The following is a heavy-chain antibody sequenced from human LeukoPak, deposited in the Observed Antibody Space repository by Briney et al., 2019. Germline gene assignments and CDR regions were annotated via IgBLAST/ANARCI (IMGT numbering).Heavy chain of an antibody. CDR1: GGSIANYY. CDR3: ARGPTVTTDY. J-gene: IGHJ4*02. CDR2: IHSSGST. D-gene: IGHD4-17*01. V-gene: IGHV4-59*01. Sequence: SETLSLTCTVSGGSIANYYWNWFRQPPGKGLEWIGYIHSSGSTNYNPSLNSRVTISLDTSKSQFSLSLSSVTAADTAVYYCARGPTVTTDYWGQGTLVTVSP.